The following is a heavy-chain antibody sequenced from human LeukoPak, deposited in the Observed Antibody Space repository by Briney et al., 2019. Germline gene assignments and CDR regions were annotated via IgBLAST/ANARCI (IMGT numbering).Heavy chain of an antibody. V-gene: IGHV4-34*01. CDR2: INHSGST. J-gene: IGHJ5*02. CDR3: ARESRGITMVRGVRP. Sequence: SETLSLTCAVYGGSFSGYYWSWIRRPPGKGLEWIGEINHSGSTNYNPSLKSRVTISADTSKNQFSLKLSSVTAADTAVYYCARESRGITMVRGVRPWGQGTLVTVSS. D-gene: IGHD3-10*01. CDR1: GGSFSGYY.